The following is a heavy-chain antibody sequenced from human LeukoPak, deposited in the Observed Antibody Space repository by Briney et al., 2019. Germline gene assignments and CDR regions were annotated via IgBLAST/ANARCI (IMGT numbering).Heavy chain of an antibody. CDR2: IWYDGSNK. J-gene: IGHJ3*02. V-gene: IGHV3-33*08. Sequence: QAGGSLRLSCEGSGFSASGNYMSWVRQAPGKGLEWVAVIWYDGSNKYYADSVKGRFTISRDNSKNTLYLQMNSLRAEDTAVYYCARGGPPYYYDSSALSDAFDIWGQGTMVTVSS. D-gene: IGHD3-22*01. CDR3: ARGGPPYYYDSSALSDAFDI. CDR1: GFSASGNY.